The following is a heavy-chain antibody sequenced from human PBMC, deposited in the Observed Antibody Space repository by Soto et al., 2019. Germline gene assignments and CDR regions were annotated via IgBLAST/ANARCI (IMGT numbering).Heavy chain of an antibody. V-gene: IGHV3-21*01. CDR3: ARGSRGYDSRHYYYYYMDV. CDR2: ISSSSSYI. D-gene: IGHD5-12*01. Sequence: GGSLRLSCAASGFTFSSYSMNWVRQAPGKGLEWVSSISSSSSYIYYADSVKGRFTISRDNAKNSLYLQMNSLRAEDTTVYYWARGSRGYDSRHYYYYYMDVWGKGTTVTVSS. J-gene: IGHJ6*03. CDR1: GFTFSSYS.